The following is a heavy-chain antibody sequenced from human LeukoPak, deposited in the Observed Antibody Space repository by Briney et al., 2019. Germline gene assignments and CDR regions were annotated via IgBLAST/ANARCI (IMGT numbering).Heavy chain of an antibody. Sequence: PGGSLRLSCAASGFTFSSYAMSWVRQAPGKGLEWVSAISGSGGSTYYADSVKGRFTISRDNSKNTLYLQMNSLRAEDTAVYYCARSTLRGYNFQYWGQGTLVTVSS. D-gene: IGHD5-18*01. V-gene: IGHV3-23*01. CDR3: ARSTLRGYNFQY. J-gene: IGHJ4*02. CDR2: ISGSGGST. CDR1: GFTFSSYA.